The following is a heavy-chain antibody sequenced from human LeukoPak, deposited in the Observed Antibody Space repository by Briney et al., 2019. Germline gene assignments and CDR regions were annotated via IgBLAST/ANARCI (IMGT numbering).Heavy chain of an antibody. Sequence: PWGSLRLSCAASGFTFSSYAMHWVRQAPGKGLEWVAVISYDGSNKYYADSVKGRFTISRDNSKSTLYLQMNSLRAEDTAVYYGARGGEYYDILTGYYNLGWFDPWGQGTLVTVSS. J-gene: IGHJ5*02. V-gene: IGHV3-30-3*01. CDR3: ARGGEYYDILTGYYNLGWFDP. CDR1: GFTFSSYA. CDR2: ISYDGSNK. D-gene: IGHD3-9*01.